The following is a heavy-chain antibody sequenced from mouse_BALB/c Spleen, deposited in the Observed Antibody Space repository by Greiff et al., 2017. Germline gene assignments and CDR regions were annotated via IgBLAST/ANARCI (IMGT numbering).Heavy chain of an antibody. J-gene: IGHJ2*01. Sequence: EVKLQESGGGLVQPGGSLRLSCATSGFTFTDYYMSWVRQPPGKALEWLGFIRNKANGYTTEYSASVKGRFTISRDNSQSILYLQMNTLRAEDSATYYCARGRNYFDYWGQGTTLTVSS. V-gene: IGHV7-3*02. CDR2: IRNKANGYTT. CDR1: GFTFTDYY. CDR3: ARGRNYFDY.